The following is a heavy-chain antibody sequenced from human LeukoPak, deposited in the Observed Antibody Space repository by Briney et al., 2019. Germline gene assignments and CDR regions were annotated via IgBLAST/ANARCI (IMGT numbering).Heavy chain of an antibody. CDR1: AGSLSGYY. CDR3: ARGIRGPDYGDYGHYFDY. J-gene: IGHJ4*02. D-gene: IGHD4-17*01. Sequence: SVTLSLTCAVYAGSLSGYYWVWLRQPPGKGLEWIGELNHGGSNNYNPSLKSRVTISVDTSKNQFSLKLSSVTAADTAVYCCARGIRGPDYGDYGHYFDYWGQGTLVTVSS. V-gene: IGHV4-34*01. CDR2: LNHGGSN.